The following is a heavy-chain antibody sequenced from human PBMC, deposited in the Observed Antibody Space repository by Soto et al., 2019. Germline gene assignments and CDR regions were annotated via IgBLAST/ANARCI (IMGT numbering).Heavy chain of an antibody. CDR1: AGSINSYY. CDR2: IYYSGST. V-gene: IGHV4-59*01. D-gene: IGHD5-12*01. J-gene: IGHJ4*02. Sequence: SETLSLTCTVSAGSINSYYWTWIRQPPGKGLEWIGYIYYSGSTNYNPSLKSRVTISVDRSKNQFSLKLTSVTDADTAVYYCARDRAMATMTFDSWGPGSLVTVSS. CDR3: ARDRAMATMTFDS.